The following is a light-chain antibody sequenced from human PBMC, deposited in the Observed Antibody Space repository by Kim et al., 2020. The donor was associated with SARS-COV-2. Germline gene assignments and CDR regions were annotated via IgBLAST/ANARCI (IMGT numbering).Light chain of an antibody. Sequence: DIQMTQSPSSLSASVGDRVTITCRASQGFSNYLAWYQQKPGKVPKLLIYAASTLQSGVPSWFSGSGSGTHFTLTISSLQPEDVATYCGGGYGRGRCAFGRGTRVDI. CDR1: QGFSNY. J-gene: IGKJ3*01. CDR2: AAS. V-gene: IGKV1-27*01. CDR3: GGYGRGRCA.